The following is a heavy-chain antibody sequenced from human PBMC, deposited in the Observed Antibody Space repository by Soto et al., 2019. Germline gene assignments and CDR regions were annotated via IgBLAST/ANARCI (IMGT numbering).Heavy chain of an antibody. CDR3: AASRSFGPDAFDI. CDR1: GYSFTSYW. V-gene: IGHV5-51*01. CDR2: IYPGDSDT. D-gene: IGHD3-10*01. J-gene: IGHJ3*02. Sequence: RGESLKLSCKGSGYSFTSYWIGWVRQMPGKGLEWMGIIYPGDSDTRYSPSFQGQVTISADKSISTAYLQWSSLKASDTAMYYCAASRSFGPDAFDIWGQGTMVTVSS.